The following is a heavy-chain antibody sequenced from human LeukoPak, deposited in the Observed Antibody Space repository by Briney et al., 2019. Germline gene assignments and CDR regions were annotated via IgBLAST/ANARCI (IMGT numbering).Heavy chain of an antibody. V-gene: IGHV3-30*02. CDR2: IRYDGSNK. Sequence: GGSLRLSCAASGFTFSSYGMHWVRQAPGKGLGWVAFIRYDGSNKYYADSVKGRFTISRDNSKNTLYLQMNSLRAEDTAVYYCAKEGSAVGNYFDYWGQGTLVTVSS. CDR1: GFTFSSYG. J-gene: IGHJ4*02. CDR3: AKEGSAVGNYFDY. D-gene: IGHD6-19*01.